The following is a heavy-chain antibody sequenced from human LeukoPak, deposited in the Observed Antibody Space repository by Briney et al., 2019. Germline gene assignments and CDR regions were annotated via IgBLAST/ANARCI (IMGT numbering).Heavy chain of an antibody. Sequence: PGGSLRLSCAASGFTFSRHWMTWVRQAPGKGLEWVANIKQDASERYYVDSVKGRFTISRDNAKNSLSLQMNSLKTEDTAVYYCAADTVATNDYGLDYWGQGTLVTAPS. CDR1: GFTFSRHW. CDR2: IKQDASER. V-gene: IGHV3-7*05. J-gene: IGHJ4*02. CDR3: AADTVATNDYGLDY. D-gene: IGHD5-12*01.